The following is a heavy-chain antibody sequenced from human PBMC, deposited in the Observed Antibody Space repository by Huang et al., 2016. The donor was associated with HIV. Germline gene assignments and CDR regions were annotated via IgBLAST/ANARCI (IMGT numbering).Heavy chain of an antibody. D-gene: IGHD3-10*01. CDR3: ARLSIGATFGFDI. Sequence: GLVKPSETLSLTCTVAGGSISSSSYSGAWIRQPPGKGLECIGRIYYSGSTYYNPSLKSRVTISVDTSKNQFSLKLSSVTAADTAVYYCARLSIGATFGFDIWGQGTMVTVSS. CDR2: IYYSGST. V-gene: IGHV4-39*01. J-gene: IGHJ3*02. CDR1: GGSISSSSYS.